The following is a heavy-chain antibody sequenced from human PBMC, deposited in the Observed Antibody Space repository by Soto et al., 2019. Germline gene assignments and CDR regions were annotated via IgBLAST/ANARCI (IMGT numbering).Heavy chain of an antibody. D-gene: IGHD1-1*01. Sequence: SETLSLTCAVYGGSFSGYGWSWIRQPPGKGLEWIGEINHSGSTNYNPSLKSRVTISVDTSKNQFSLKLSSVTAADTAVYYCARRLKVQLERRSKYNWFDPWGQGTLVTVSS. J-gene: IGHJ5*02. CDR1: GGSFSGYG. CDR2: INHSGST. CDR3: ARRLKVQLERRSKYNWFDP. V-gene: IGHV4-34*01.